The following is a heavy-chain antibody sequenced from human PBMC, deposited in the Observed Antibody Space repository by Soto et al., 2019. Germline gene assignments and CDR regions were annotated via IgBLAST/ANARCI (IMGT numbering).Heavy chain of an antibody. CDR1: GFTFSSYG. V-gene: IGHV3-33*01. Sequence: PGGSLRLSCAASGFTFSSYGMHWVGQAPGKGLEWVAVIWYDGSNKYYADSVKGRFTISRDNSKNTLYLQMNSLRAEDTAVYYCARDALGYCSGGSCHNFDYWGQGTLVTVSS. CDR2: IWYDGSNK. D-gene: IGHD2-15*01. J-gene: IGHJ4*02. CDR3: ARDALGYCSGGSCHNFDY.